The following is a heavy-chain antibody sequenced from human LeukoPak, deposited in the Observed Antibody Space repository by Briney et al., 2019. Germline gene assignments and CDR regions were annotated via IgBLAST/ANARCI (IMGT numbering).Heavy chain of an antibody. V-gene: IGHV4-38-2*02. Sequence: PSETLSLTCTVSGYSISSGYYWSWIRQPPGKGLEWIGEINHSGSTNYNPSLKSRVTISVDTSKNQFSLKLSSVTAADTAVYYCARGGGSSWYYYWGQGTLVTVSS. CDR3: ARGGGSSWYYY. D-gene: IGHD6-13*01. CDR1: GYSISSGYY. CDR2: INHSGST. J-gene: IGHJ4*02.